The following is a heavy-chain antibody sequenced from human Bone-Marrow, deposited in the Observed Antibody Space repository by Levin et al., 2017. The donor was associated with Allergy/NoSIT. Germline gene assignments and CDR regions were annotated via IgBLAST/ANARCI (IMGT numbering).Heavy chain of an antibody. J-gene: IGHJ4*02. CDR3: AKDKSSSWSLDF. CDR2: ISSDGSDK. V-gene: IGHV3-30*18. D-gene: IGHD6-13*01. CDR1: GFTFSRSG. Sequence: GGSLRLSCAASGFTFSRSGMHWVRQAPGKGLEWVAVISSDGSDKYCADSVKGRFTISRDNSKNTLYLQMNGLRAEDAALYYCAKDKSSSWSLDFWGQGTLVTVSS.